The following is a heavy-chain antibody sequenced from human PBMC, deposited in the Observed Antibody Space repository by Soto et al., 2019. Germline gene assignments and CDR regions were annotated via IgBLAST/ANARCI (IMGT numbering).Heavy chain of an antibody. CDR1: GGSISSYY. Sequence: SETLSLTCTVSGGSISSYYWSWIRQPPGKGLEWIGYIYYIGSTNYNPSLKSRVTISVDTSKNQFSLKLSSVTAADTAVYYCAIPRGYCISTSCYNWFDPWGQGTLVTVSS. D-gene: IGHD2-2*01. J-gene: IGHJ5*02. CDR2: IYYIGST. V-gene: IGHV4-59*01. CDR3: AIPRGYCISTSCYNWFDP.